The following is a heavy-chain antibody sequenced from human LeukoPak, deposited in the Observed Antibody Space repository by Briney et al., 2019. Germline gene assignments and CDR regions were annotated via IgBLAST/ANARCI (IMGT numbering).Heavy chain of an antibody. V-gene: IGHV3-7*01. CDR1: GFTYSSYW. CDR2: IKHDGSEK. J-gene: IGHJ4*02. D-gene: IGHD5-18*01. Sequence: GGSLRLSCAASGFTYSSYWMSWVRQAPGKGLEWVANIKHDGSEKYYVDSVKGRFTISRDNAKNSLYLQLNSLRAEDTAVYYCARGRGYSYRGGPFDYWGQGTLITVSS. CDR3: ARGRGYSYRGGPFDY.